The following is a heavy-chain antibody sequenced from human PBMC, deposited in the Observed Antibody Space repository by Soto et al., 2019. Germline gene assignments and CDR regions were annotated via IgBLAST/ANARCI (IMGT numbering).Heavy chain of an antibody. CDR1: GFTFSSYA. CDR2: ISGSGGST. J-gene: IGHJ4*02. V-gene: IGHV3-23*01. CDR3: ARGYSISWYQSDY. Sequence: EVQLLESGGGLVQPGGSLRLSCAASGFTFSSYAMSWVRQPPGKGLEWVSAISGSGGSTYYADSVKGRFTISRDNATTSLYLPMNSRRAEDSAVDYCARGYSISWYQSDYWGQGTLVTVCS. D-gene: IGHD6-13*01.